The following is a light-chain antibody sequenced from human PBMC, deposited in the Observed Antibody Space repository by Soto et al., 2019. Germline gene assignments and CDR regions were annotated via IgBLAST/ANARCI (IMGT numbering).Light chain of an antibody. V-gene: IGLV2-14*01. CDR1: SSDVGGYNY. CDR2: EVS. CDR3: SSYTSSSTPVV. J-gene: IGLJ2*01. Sequence: QSALTQPASVSGSPGQSITISCTGTSSDVGGYNYVSWYQQHPGKAPKLMIYEVSNRHSGVSNRFSGSKSGNTASLTISGLQAEDEADYYCSSYTSSSTPVVFGGGTKVTVL.